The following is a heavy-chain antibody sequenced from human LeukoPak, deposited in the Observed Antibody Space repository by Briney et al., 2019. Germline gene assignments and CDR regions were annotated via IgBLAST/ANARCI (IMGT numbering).Heavy chain of an antibody. J-gene: IGHJ4*02. D-gene: IGHD2-8*01. CDR1: GFTFSSYA. CDR3: ARDGGLMVGDTNYFDY. Sequence: GGSLRLSCAASGFTFSSYAMSWVRQAPGKGLEWVSAISGSGGSTYYADSVKGRFTISRDNSKNTLYLQMNSLRAEDTAVYYCARDGGLMVGDTNYFDYWGQGTLVTVSS. V-gene: IGHV3-23*01. CDR2: ISGSGGST.